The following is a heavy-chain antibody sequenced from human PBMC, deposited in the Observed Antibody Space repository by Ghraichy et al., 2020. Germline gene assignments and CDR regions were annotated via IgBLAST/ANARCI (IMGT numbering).Heavy chain of an antibody. CDR1: GFTFSNAW. V-gene: IGHV3-15*01. J-gene: IGHJ4*02. Sequence: GGSLRLSCAASGFTFSNAWMSWVRQAPGKGQEWVGRFKSKTDGGTTDYAAPVKGRFTISRDDSKNTLYLQMNSLKTEDTAVYYCTTELAGYYWGQGTLVTVSS. D-gene: IGHD1-14*01. CDR3: TTELAGYY. CDR2: FKSKTDGGTT.